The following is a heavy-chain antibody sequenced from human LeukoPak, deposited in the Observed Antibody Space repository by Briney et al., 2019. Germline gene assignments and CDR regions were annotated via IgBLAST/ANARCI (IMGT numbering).Heavy chain of an antibody. D-gene: IGHD3-22*01. CDR2: ISGSGGST. V-gene: IGHV3-23*01. CDR1: GFTFSSYS. Sequence: GGSLRLSCAASGFTFSSYSMNWVRQAPGKGLEWVSAISGSGGSTYYADSVKGRFTISRDNSKNTLYLQMNSLRAEDTAVYYCAKDWSSGYPYYFDYWGQGTLVTVSS. CDR3: AKDWSSGYPYYFDY. J-gene: IGHJ4*02.